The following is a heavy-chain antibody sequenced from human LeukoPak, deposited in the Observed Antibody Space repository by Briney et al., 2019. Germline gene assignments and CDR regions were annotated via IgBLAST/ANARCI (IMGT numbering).Heavy chain of an antibody. Sequence: GGSLRLSCAASGFTFSDHYMDWVRQAPGKGLEWVANIKEDGSEKYYVDSVKGRFTISRDNAKKSLYLQMNSLRAEDTAVYYCARDLYRIVVVPHYFDYWGQGTLVTVSS. J-gene: IGHJ4*02. CDR1: GFTFSDHY. D-gene: IGHD3-22*01. CDR2: IKEDGSEK. CDR3: ARDLYRIVVVPHYFDY. V-gene: IGHV3-7*01.